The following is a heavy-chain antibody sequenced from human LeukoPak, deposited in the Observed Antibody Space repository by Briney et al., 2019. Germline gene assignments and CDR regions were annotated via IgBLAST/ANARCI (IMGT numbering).Heavy chain of an antibody. CDR1: GFTFNYYA. CDR3: AKDKEIAAPGSPYY. V-gene: IGHV3-23*01. D-gene: IGHD6-13*01. CDR2: ISGSGSST. Sequence: GGSLRLSCAASGFTFNYYAMSWVRQAPGKGLEWVSAISGSGSSTYYADSVKGRFAISRDNSKNTLYLQMNSLRAEDTAVYYCAKDKEIAAPGSPYYWGQGTLITVSS. J-gene: IGHJ4*02.